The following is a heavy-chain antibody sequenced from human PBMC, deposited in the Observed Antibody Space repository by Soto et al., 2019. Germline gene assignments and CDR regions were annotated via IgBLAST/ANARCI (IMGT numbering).Heavy chain of an antibody. D-gene: IGHD3-3*01. CDR3: ARVYDFWSGSLDY. J-gene: IGHJ4*02. Sequence: ASVKVSCKASGYTFTSYAMHWVRQAPGQGLEWMGWINAYNGNTKYSQKLQGRVTITTDTSTSTAYMELRSLRSDDTAVYYCARVYDFWSGSLDYWGQGTLVTVSS. V-gene: IGHV1-3*01. CDR2: INAYNGNT. CDR1: GYTFTSYA.